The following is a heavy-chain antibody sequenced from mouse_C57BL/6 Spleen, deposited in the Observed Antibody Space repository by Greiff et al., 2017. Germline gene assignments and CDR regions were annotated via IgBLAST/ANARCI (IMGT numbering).Heavy chain of an antibody. CDR3: ARDYYGSSYY. D-gene: IGHD1-1*01. J-gene: IGHJ2*01. V-gene: IGHV1-72*01. CDR1: GYTFTSYW. Sequence: QVQLKQPGAELVKPGASVTLSCKASGYTFTSYWMHWVKQRPGRGLEWIGRIDPNSGGTTYNEKFKSKATLTVDKPSSTAYMQLSSLTSEDSAVXYCARDYYGSSYYWGQGTTLTVSS. CDR2: IDPNSGGT.